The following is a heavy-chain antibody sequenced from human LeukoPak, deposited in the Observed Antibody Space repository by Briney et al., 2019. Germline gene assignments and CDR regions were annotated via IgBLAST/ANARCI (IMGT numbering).Heavy chain of an antibody. J-gene: IGHJ4*02. V-gene: IGHV3-9*01. D-gene: IGHD3-10*01. CDR3: AKDMGGSGSSALDY. Sequence: GRSLRLSCAASGFTFDDYAMHWVRQAPGKGLEWVSGISWNSGSIGYADSVKGRFTISRDNAKNSLYLQMNSLRAEDTALYYCAKDMGGSGSSALDYWDQGTLVTVSS. CDR1: GFTFDDYA. CDR2: ISWNSGSI.